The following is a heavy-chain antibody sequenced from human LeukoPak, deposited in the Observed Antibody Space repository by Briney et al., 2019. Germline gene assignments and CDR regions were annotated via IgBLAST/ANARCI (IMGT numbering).Heavy chain of an antibody. D-gene: IGHD5-24*01. CDR3: AKKPATIKFPFDI. CDR1: GFSFSTYD. V-gene: IGHV3-23*01. J-gene: IGHJ4*02. Sequence: GGSLRLSCVGSGFSFSTYDMGWVRQTPGKGLEWVSAISTTGGYTEDADSVKGRFTISRNNSPNTLFLQMHSLRAEDTAVYYCAKKPATIKFPFDIWGQGTLVTVSP. CDR2: ISTTGGYT.